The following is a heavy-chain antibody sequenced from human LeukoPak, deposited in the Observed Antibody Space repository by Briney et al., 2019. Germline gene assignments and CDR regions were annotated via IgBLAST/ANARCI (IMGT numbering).Heavy chain of an antibody. J-gene: IGHJ4*02. V-gene: IGHV1-2*06. CDR1: GYTFTGYY. CDR3: ARDNCSSTSCYGY. D-gene: IGHD2-2*01. CDR2: INPNSGGT. Sequence: GAPVKVSCKASGYTFTGYYMHWVRQAPGQGLEWMGRINPNSGGTNYAQKFQGRVTMTRDTSISTAYMELSRLRSDNTAVYYCARDNCSSTSCYGYWGQGTLVTVSS.